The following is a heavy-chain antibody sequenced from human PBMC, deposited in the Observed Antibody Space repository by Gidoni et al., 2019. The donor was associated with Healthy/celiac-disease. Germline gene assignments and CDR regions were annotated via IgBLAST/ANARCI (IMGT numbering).Heavy chain of an antibody. CDR1: VFTISSYA. CDR2: ISGSGGST. V-gene: IGHV3-23*01. Sequence: EVQLLESGGGLVQPGGSLRLSCADSVFTISSYAMSWVRQAPGKGLEWVSAISGSGGSTYYADSVKGRFTISRDNSKNTLYLQMNSLRAEDTAVYYCAKDPRIYGDYVEVIDYWGQGTLVTVSS. J-gene: IGHJ4*02. D-gene: IGHD4-17*01. CDR3: AKDPRIYGDYVEVIDY.